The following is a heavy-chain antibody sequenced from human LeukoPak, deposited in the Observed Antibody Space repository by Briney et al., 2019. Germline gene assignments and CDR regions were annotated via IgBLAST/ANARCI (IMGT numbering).Heavy chain of an antibody. D-gene: IGHD3-22*01. CDR2: ISGRGGST. J-gene: IGHJ4*02. CDR1: GFTFSSYA. V-gene: IGHV3-23*01. CDR3: ARDSSESSGYQFDY. Sequence: GGSLRLSCAASGFTFSSYAMSWVHQAPGKGLKWVSGISGRGGSTYYADTVKGRFTISRDNSKNTLYLQMNSLRGEDTAVYYCARDSSESSGYQFDYWGQGTLVTVSS.